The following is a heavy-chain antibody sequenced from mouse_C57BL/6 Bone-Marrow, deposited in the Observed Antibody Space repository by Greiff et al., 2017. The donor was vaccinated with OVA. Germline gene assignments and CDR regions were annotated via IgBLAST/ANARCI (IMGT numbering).Heavy chain of an antibody. V-gene: IGHV14-2*01. Sequence: EVKLMESGAELVKPGASVKLSCTASGFNIKDYYMHWVKQRTEQGLEWIGRIDPEDGETKYAPKFQGKATITADTSSNTAYLQLSSLTSEDTAVYYCASPHSSGYPYYFDYWGQGTTLTVSS. CDR2: IDPEDGET. CDR3: ASPHSSGYPYYFDY. CDR1: GFNIKDYY. J-gene: IGHJ2*01. D-gene: IGHD3-2*02.